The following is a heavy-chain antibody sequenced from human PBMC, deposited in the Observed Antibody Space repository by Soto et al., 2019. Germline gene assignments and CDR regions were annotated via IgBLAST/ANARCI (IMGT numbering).Heavy chain of an antibody. Sequence: QVQLQESGPGLVKPSETLSLTCTVSGGSISSYYWSWIRQPPGKGLAWIGYIYYSGSTNYNPSLKSRVTISVDTSKNQFSLKLSSVTAADTAVYYCARRYGVYFDYWGQGTLVTVSS. CDR2: IYYSGST. CDR1: GGSISSYY. CDR3: ARRYGVYFDY. J-gene: IGHJ4*02. D-gene: IGHD4-17*01. V-gene: IGHV4-59*08.